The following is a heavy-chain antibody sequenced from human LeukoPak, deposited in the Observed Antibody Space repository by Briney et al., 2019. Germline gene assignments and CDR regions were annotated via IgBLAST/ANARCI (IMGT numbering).Heavy chain of an antibody. CDR1: GFTFSRNT. Sequence: GGSLRLSCAASGFTFSRNTMNWVRQAPGKGLEWVASINHNGNVNYYVDSVKGRFTISRDNAKNSLYLQMSNLRAEDTAVYFCARGGGLDVWGQGATVTVSS. V-gene: IGHV3-7*03. CDR3: ARGGGLDV. D-gene: IGHD3-16*01. CDR2: INHNGNVN. J-gene: IGHJ6*02.